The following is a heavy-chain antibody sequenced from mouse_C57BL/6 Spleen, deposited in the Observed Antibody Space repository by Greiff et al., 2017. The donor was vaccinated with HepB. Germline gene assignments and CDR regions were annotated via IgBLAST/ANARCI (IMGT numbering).Heavy chain of an antibody. V-gene: IGHV1-52*01. J-gene: IGHJ4*01. CDR1: GYTFTSYW. Sequence: QVQLQQPGAELVRPGSSVKLSCKASGYTFTSYWMHWVKQRPIQGLEWIGNIDPSDSETHYNQKFKDKATLTVDKSSSTAYKQLSSLKSEDSAVYYCARSHYGHYYAMDYWGQGTSVTVSS. CDR3: ARSHYGHYYAMDY. D-gene: IGHD1-2*01. CDR2: IDPSDSET.